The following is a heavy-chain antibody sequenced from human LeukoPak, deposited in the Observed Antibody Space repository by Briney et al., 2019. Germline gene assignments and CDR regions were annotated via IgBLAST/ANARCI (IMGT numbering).Heavy chain of an antibody. D-gene: IGHD6-6*01. CDR3: ARGPNSNWSGLDF. V-gene: IGHV3-21*01. CDR2: IGSSGSYI. CDR1: GFTFSSYS. J-gene: IGHJ4*02. Sequence: GGSLRLSCAASGFTFSSYSMNWVRQTPGKGLEWVSSIGSSGSYIYYADSVKGRFTISRDNAKNSLYLQMNSLRAEDTAVYYCARGPNSNWSGLDFWGQGTLLTVSS.